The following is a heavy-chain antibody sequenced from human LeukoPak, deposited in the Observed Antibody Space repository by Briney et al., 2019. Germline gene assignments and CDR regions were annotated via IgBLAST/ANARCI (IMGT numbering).Heavy chain of an antibody. CDR1: GGSISSYY. J-gene: IGHJ5*02. V-gene: IGHV4-59*01. Sequence: PSETLSLTCTVSGGSISSYYWSWIRQPPGKGLKWIGYIYYSGSINYNPSLKSRVTISVDTSKNQFSLKLSSVTAADTAVYYCARGSGYYDFWSGYYGGDGWFDPWGQGTLVTVSS. CDR3: ARGSGYYDFWSGYYGGDGWFDP. CDR2: IYYSGSI. D-gene: IGHD3-3*01.